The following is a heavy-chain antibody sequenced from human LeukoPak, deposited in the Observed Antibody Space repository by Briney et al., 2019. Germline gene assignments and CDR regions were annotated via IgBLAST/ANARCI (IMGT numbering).Heavy chain of an antibody. CDR3: AGSLAYCGGDCYFGY. CDR2: IYSGGST. V-gene: IGHV3-66*01. CDR1: GFTVSSNY. J-gene: IGHJ4*02. Sequence: GGSLRLSCAASGFTVSSNYMSWVRQAPGKGLEWVSVIYSGGSTYYADSVKGRFTISRDNSKNTLYLQTNSLRAEDTAVYYCAGSLAYCGGDCYFGYWGQGTLVTVSS. D-gene: IGHD2-21*02.